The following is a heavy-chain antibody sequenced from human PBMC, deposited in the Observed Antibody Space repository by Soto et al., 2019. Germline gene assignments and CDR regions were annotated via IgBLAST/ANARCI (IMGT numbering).Heavy chain of an antibody. V-gene: IGHV3-15*01. CDR1: GFTFSNAW. J-gene: IGHJ6*02. Sequence: GGSLRLSCAASGFTFSNAWMSWVRQAPGKGLEWVGLIKTTTDGGTTDYAAPVKGRFSILRDDSKNTVYLQMNSLKTEDTGVYYCIAPCGLWSGLQYYYYYGMGVWGQGTTVTVSS. CDR2: IKTTTDGGTT. D-gene: IGHD3-3*01. CDR3: IAPCGLWSGLQYYYYYGMGV.